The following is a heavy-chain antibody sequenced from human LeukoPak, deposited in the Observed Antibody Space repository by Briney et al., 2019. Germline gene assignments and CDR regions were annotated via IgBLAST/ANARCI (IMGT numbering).Heavy chain of an antibody. CDR3: ACRGYYYDSSGYYFDY. CDR1: GYTFTGYY. J-gene: IGHJ4*02. Sequence: GASVKVSCKASGYTFTGYYMHWVRQAPGQGLERMGWINPNSGGTNYAQKFQGRVTMTRDTSISTAYMELSRLRSDDTAVYYCACRGYYYDSSGYYFDYWGQGTLVTVSS. D-gene: IGHD3-22*01. V-gene: IGHV1-2*02. CDR2: INPNSGGT.